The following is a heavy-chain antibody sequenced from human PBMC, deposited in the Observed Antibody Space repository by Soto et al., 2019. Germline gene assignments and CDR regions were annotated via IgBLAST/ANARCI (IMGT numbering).Heavy chain of an antibody. D-gene: IGHD6-13*01. CDR3: AKAYSNSWPNDWFDP. CDR2: ITGSGAGS. J-gene: IGHJ5*02. V-gene: IGHV3-23*01. CDR1: GFTFSSYA. Sequence: EVQLLESGGGWLQPGGSLRLSCAASGFTFSSYAMNWVRQAPGKGLEWVSGITGSGAGSYYSDSVKGRFTISRDNSKNTLYLQMNSLRAEVTAVYYCAKAYSNSWPNDWFDPWGQGTLVTVSS.